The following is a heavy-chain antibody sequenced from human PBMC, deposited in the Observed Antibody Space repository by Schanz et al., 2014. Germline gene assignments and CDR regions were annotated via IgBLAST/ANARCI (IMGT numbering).Heavy chain of an antibody. CDR2: IYYSGST. Sequence: QLQLQESGPGLVKPSETLSLTCTVSGGSISSSGYYWGWIRQPPGNGLEWIGSIYYSGSTYYNPSLKSRSPIPVDTPKPRSPLKVPCVTATDTAVYYCARLPGLYCSGGACYRGYWGQGTLVTVSS. J-gene: IGHJ4*02. CDR1: GGSISSSGYY. D-gene: IGHD2-15*01. CDR3: ARLPGLYCSGGACYRGY. V-gene: IGHV4-39*01.